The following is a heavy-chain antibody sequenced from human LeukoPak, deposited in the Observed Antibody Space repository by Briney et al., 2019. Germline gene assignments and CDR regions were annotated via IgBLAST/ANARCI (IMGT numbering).Heavy chain of an antibody. J-gene: IGHJ4*02. D-gene: IGHD3-10*01. CDR3: ATGVLLWFGGTPGNDY. CDR1: GYTLTELS. V-gene: IGHV1-24*01. Sequence: GASVKVSCKVSGYTLTELSMHWVRQAPGKGLEWMGGFDPEDGETIYAQKFQGRVTMTEDTSTDTAYMELSSLRSEDTAVYYCATGVLLWFGGTPGNDYWGQGTLVTVSP. CDR2: FDPEDGET.